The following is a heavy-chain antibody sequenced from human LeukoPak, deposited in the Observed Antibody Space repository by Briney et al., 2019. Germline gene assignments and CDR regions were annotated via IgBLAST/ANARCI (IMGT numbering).Heavy chain of an antibody. Sequence: NPGGSLRLSCAASGFTFSDYYMTWIRQAPGKGLEWVSYISNSGSTIYYADSVKGRFTISRDNGKNSLYLRMNSLRAEDTAVYYCAREHTSGTYYIDYWGQGTLVTVSS. CDR3: AREHTSGTYYIDY. V-gene: IGHV3-11*01. J-gene: IGHJ4*02. CDR2: ISNSGSTI. CDR1: GFTFSDYY. D-gene: IGHD1-26*01.